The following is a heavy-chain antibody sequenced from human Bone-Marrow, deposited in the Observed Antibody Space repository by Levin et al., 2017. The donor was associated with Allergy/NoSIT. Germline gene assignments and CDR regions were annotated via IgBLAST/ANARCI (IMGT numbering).Heavy chain of an antibody. CDR1: GFTFSSYA. J-gene: IGHJ4*02. D-gene: IGHD2-21*01. CDR3: ARDLSQEVGDDY. Sequence: QAGGSLRLSCAASGFTFSSYAMHWVRQAPGKGLEWVAVISYDGSNKYYADSVKGRFTISRDNSKNTLYLQMNSLRAEDTAVYYCARDLSQEVGDDYWGQGTLVTVSS. CDR2: ISYDGSNK. V-gene: IGHV3-30-3*01.